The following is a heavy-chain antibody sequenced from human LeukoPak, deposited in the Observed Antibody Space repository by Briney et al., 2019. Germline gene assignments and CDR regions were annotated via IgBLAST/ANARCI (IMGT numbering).Heavy chain of an antibody. CDR2: IWYDGNNE. Sequence: PGGSLRLSCVASGFTFSSYGMHWVRQAPGKGLEWVAVIWYDGNNEYYADSVKGRFTISRDNSKNTLYLQMNSLRAEDTAVYYCAREPVYYDFWSGYYTPPDYWGQRTLVTVSS. D-gene: IGHD3-3*01. CDR3: AREPVYYDFWSGYYTPPDY. J-gene: IGHJ4*02. V-gene: IGHV3-33*01. CDR1: GFTFSSYG.